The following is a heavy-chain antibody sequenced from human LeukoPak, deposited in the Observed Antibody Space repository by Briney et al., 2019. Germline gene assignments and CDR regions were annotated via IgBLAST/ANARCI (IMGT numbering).Heavy chain of an antibody. J-gene: IGHJ4*02. D-gene: IGHD6-6*01. V-gene: IGHV4-34*01. CDR2: INHSGST. CDR3: ARAPIKGIAARPRYFDY. CDR1: GGSFSGYY. Sequence: SETLSLTCAVFGGSFSGYYWIWIRQPPGKGLEYIGEINHSGSTNYNPSLKSRVTISVDTSKNVFSLNLTSVTAADTAMYYCARAPIKGIAARPRYFDYWGQGTLVTVSS.